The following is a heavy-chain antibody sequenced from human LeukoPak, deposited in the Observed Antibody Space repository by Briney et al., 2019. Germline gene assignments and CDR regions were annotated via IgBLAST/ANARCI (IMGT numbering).Heavy chain of an antibody. J-gene: IGHJ4*02. CDR1: GFTFSSYW. CDR3: ARRRGSSSSDY. Sequence: PGGSLRLSCAASGFTFSSYWMSWVRQAPGKGLEWVANTKQDGGEKYYVDSVKGRFTISRDNAKNSLYLQMNSLRAEDTAVYYCARRRGSSSSDYWGQGTLATVSS. CDR2: TKQDGGEK. D-gene: IGHD6-13*01. V-gene: IGHV3-7*01.